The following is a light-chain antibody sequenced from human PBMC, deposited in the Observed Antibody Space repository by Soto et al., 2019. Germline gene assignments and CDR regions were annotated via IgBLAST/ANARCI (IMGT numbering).Light chain of an antibody. CDR1: QSFRGL. CDR3: QQRHMWPIT. V-gene: IGKV3-11*01. CDR2: DAY. J-gene: IGKJ5*01. Sequence: EVVLTQSPVTLSLSPGERATLSCRASQSFRGLLAWYQQKPGQPPRLLIYDAYNRATGMPPRFSGSGSGTDFTLTISSLEPEDSEVYYCQQRHMWPITFCQGTRLEIK.